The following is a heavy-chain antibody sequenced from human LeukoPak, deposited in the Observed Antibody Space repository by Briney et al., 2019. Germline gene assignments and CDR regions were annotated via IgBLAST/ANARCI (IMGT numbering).Heavy chain of an antibody. CDR1: GGSISSGSYY. CDR3: ARGPRFGELLWHWFDP. Sequence: SETLSLTCTVCGGSISSGSYYWGWIRQPPGKGLEWIGSMYHSGSTYYNPPLKSRVTISEDTSKNQFSPKLRSVTAADTAVYYCARGPRFGELLWHWFDPWGQGTLVTVSS. D-gene: IGHD3-10*01. J-gene: IGHJ5*02. CDR2: MYHSGST. V-gene: IGHV4-39*07.